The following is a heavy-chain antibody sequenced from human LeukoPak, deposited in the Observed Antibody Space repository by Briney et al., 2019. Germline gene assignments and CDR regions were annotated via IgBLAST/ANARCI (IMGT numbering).Heavy chain of an antibody. Sequence: GGSLRLSCAASGFTFSSYPMHWVRQAPGKGLEWVALISYDGSTKYYADSVKGRFTISRDNSKNTLYLQMNSLRAEDTAVYYCARDRSWGGSDYMDVWGKGTTVTVSS. CDR1: GFTFSSYP. CDR3: ARDRSWGGSDYMDV. V-gene: IGHV3-30-3*01. CDR2: ISYDGSTK. D-gene: IGHD7-27*01. J-gene: IGHJ6*03.